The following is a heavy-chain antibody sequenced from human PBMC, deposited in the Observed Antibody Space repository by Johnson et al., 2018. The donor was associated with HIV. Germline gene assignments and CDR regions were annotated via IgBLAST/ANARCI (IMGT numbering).Heavy chain of an antibody. CDR2: ISYDGSNK. J-gene: IGHJ3*02. CDR1: GFTFSSYG. CDR3: ARTNGYYGSGRGSLFYFDI. Sequence: QVQLVESGGGVVQPGRSLRLSCAASGFTFSSYGMHWVRQAPGKGLEWVAVISYDGSNKYYADSVKGRFTISRDNSKNTLNLQMNSLRAGDTAVYYCARTNGYYGSGRGSLFYFDIWGQGTMVTVSS. V-gene: IGHV3-30*03. D-gene: IGHD3-10*01.